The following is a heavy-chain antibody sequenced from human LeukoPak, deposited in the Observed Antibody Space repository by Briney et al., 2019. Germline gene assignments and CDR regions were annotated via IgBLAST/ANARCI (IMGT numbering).Heavy chain of an antibody. CDR3: TNFKPPAPDALDI. CDR1: GFPFSTYS. D-gene: IGHD1-14*01. CDR2: ISGGGSAI. Sequence: GGSLRLSCAASGFPFSTYSMNWVRQAPGRGLEWLAYISGGGSAIYYADSVKGRFTISRDNAQNSVSLQMNSLRAEDTAVYYCTNFKPPAPDALDIWGQGTMITGSS. J-gene: IGHJ3*02. V-gene: IGHV3-48*01.